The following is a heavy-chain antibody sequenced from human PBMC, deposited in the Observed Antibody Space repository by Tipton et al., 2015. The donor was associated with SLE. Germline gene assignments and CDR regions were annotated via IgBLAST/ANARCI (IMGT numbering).Heavy chain of an antibody. D-gene: IGHD3-3*01. Sequence: LRLSCTVSGGSISSSSYYWGWIRQPPGKGLEWIGSIYYSGSTYYNPSLKSRVTISVDTPKNQFSLKLRSVTAADTAVYYCASLRFLEWLSLYYFDYWGQGTLVTVSS. CDR3: ASLRFLEWLSLYYFDY. J-gene: IGHJ4*02. V-gene: IGHV4-39*01. CDR1: GGSISSSSYY. CDR2: IYYSGST.